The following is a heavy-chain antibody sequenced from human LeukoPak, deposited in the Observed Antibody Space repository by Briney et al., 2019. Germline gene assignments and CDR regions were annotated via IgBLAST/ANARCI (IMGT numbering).Heavy chain of an antibody. D-gene: IGHD6-6*01. CDR2: IKQDGSEK. Sequence: GGSLRLSCAASGFTFSSYWMTWVRQAPGKGLEWVANIKQDGSEKYYVDSVKGRFTISRDNAKNSLYLQMNSLRAEDTAVYYCARGGGPYSSSPRGGAFDIWGQGTMVTVSS. CDR3: ARGGGPYSSSPRGGAFDI. J-gene: IGHJ3*02. CDR1: GFTFSSYW. V-gene: IGHV3-7*01.